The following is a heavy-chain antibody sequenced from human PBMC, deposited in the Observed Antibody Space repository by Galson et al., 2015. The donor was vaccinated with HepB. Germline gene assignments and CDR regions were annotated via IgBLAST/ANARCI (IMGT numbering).Heavy chain of an antibody. J-gene: IGHJ4*02. CDR2: IIPKFASP. V-gene: IGHV1-69*06. CDR3: AAADYYGSGSYAD. CDR1: GNSFSNYA. Sequence: SVKVSCKASGNSFSNYAFSWVRQTPGQGLEWMGGIIPKFASPNYAQKFQDRVTITADKSTTTVYMDLSRLRSEDAAVYYCAAADYYGSGSYADWGQGTLVVVS. D-gene: IGHD3-10*01.